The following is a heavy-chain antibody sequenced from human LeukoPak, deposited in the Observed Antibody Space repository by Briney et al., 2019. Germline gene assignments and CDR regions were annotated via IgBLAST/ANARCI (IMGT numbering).Heavy chain of an antibody. D-gene: IGHD3-10*01. CDR1: GYTFTSYD. CDR2: MNPNSGNT. J-gene: IGHJ4*02. V-gene: IGHV1-8*03. CDR3: ARGGSGSYDPDY. Sequence: GASVKVSCKASGYTFTSYDINWVRQATGQGLEWMGWMNPNSGNTAYAQKFQGRVTITRNTSISTAYMELSSLRSEDTAVYYCARGGSGSYDPDYWGQGTLVTVSS.